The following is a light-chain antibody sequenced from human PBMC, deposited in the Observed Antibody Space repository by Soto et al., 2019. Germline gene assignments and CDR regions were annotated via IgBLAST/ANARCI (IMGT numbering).Light chain of an antibody. Sequence: EVVMTQSPATLSVSPGDRATLSCRASQSVNINVAWYQQKPGQAPRLLIYGASTRATGIADRFSGTGSGTEFTLAISSLQSEDFAVYYCQQYSNRPPWTVGQGTKVEIK. CDR3: QQYSNRPPWT. CDR2: GAS. V-gene: IGKV3-15*01. J-gene: IGKJ1*01. CDR1: QSVNIN.